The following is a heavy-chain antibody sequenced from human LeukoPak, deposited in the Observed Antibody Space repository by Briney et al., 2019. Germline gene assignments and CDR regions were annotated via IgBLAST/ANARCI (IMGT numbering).Heavy chain of an antibody. Sequence: SETLSLTCTVSGGSISNYYWNWIRQPPGKGLEWIGYIYYTGNTNYNPSLKSRVTISVDTSKNQFSLKLSSVTAADTTVYYCARDRLQLQSWGQGTLVTVSS. V-gene: IGHV4-59*01. CDR1: GGSISNYY. CDR2: IYYTGNT. D-gene: IGHD1-1*01. CDR3: ARDRLQLQS. J-gene: IGHJ5*02.